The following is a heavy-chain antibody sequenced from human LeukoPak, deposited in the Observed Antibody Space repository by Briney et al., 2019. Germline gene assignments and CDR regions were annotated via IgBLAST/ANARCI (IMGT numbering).Heavy chain of an antibody. J-gene: IGHJ4*02. Sequence: GGSLRLSCAASGFTFSSYGMHWVRQAPGKGLEWVAVISYDGSNKYYADSVKGRFTISRENAKDSLYLQMNSLRAGDTAVYYCARTVRGTVDYWGQGTLVTVSS. CDR2: ISYDGSNK. V-gene: IGHV3-30*03. D-gene: IGHD3-10*01. CDR1: GFTFSSYG. CDR3: ARTVRGTVDY.